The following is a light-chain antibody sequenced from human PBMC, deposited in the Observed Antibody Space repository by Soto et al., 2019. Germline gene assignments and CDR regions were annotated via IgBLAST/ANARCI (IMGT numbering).Light chain of an antibody. V-gene: IGKV1-39*01. CDR3: HQRFTTPLT. CDR2: AAS. J-gene: IGKJ2*01. Sequence: DIQMTQSPSSLSASVGDRVTITCRASQSISDYLSWYQQKPGKAPNLLIYAASNLQGGVPSRFRGSGSATDFTLTISSLQPEDSATYYCHQRFTTPLTFGQGTKLEIK. CDR1: QSISDY.